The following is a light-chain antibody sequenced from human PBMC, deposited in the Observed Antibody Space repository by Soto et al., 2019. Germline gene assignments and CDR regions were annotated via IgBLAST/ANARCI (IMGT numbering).Light chain of an antibody. CDR3: TSYVGNDIWL. J-gene: IGLJ3*02. CDR1: SSDVGAYKY. Sequence: QSALTQPPSASGSPGQSVTISFTGTSSDVGAYKYVSWYQQYPGKAPKLMIYEVTKRPSGVPDRFSGSKSGNTASLTVSGLQAEDEAAYYCTSYVGNDIWLFSGGTKVTVL. CDR2: EVT. V-gene: IGLV2-8*01.